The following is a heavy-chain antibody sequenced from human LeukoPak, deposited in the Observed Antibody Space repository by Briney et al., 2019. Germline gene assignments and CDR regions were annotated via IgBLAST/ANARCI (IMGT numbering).Heavy chain of an antibody. V-gene: IGHV3-48*03. J-gene: IGHJ3*01. D-gene: IGHD3-22*01. CDR3: ARELPHYDSSGYPD. CDR2: ISSSGSTI. CDR1: GFTFSSYE. Sequence: GGSLRLSCAASGFTFSSYEMNWVRQAPGKGLEWVSYISSSGSTIYYADSVKGRFTISRDNAKNSLYLQMNSLRAEDTAVYYCARELPHYDSSGYPDWGQGTMVTVSS.